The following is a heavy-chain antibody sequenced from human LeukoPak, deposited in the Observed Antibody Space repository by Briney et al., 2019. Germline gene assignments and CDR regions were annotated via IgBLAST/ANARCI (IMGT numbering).Heavy chain of an antibody. CDR2: IIPILGIA. J-gene: IGHJ4*02. V-gene: IGHV1-69*04. Sequence: GASVKVSCKASGGTFSSYAISWVRQAPGQGLEWMGRIIPILGIANYAQKFQGRVTITTDESTSTAYMELSSLRSEDTAVYYCARDSFSAGWYNWGQGTLVTVSS. CDR1: GGTFSSYA. CDR3: ARDSFSAGWYN. D-gene: IGHD1-14*01.